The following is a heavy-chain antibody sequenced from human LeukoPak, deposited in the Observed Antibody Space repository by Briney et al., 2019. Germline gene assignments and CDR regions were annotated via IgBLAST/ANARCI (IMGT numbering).Heavy chain of an antibody. Sequence: GASVKVSCKASGGTFSSYAISWVRQAPGQGLEWMGGIIPIFGTANYAQKFQGRVTITTDESTSTAYMELSSLRSEDTAVYYCARGYGGNSGGYFDYWGQGTLVTVSS. CDR3: ARGYGGNSGGYFDY. CDR2: IIPIFGTA. D-gene: IGHD4-23*01. V-gene: IGHV1-69*05. J-gene: IGHJ4*02. CDR1: GGTFSSYA.